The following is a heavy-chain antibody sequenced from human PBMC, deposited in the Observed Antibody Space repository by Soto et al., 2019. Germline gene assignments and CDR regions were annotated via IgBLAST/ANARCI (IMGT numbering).Heavy chain of an antibody. V-gene: IGHV3-48*02. CDR1: GFTFSSNS. Sequence: EVQVVESGGGLVQPGGSLRLSCAASGFTFSSNSMNWVRQAPGKGLEWISYISSSSSTIYADSVKGRFTISRDNAKNSLYLQMNSLRDEDTAVYYCARVIWGGHLTSDLLGQGTLVTVSS. J-gene: IGHJ5*02. CDR2: ISSSSSTI. D-gene: IGHD3-3*01. CDR3: ARVIWGGHLTSDL.